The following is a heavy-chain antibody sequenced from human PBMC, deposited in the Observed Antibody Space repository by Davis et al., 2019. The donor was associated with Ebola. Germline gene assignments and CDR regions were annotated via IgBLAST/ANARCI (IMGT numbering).Heavy chain of an antibody. J-gene: IGHJ3*02. V-gene: IGHV3-23*01. CDR1: GFTFSSYA. CDR2: ISGSGGST. Sequence: PGGSLRLSCAASGFTFSSYAMSWVRQAPGKGLEWVSAISGSGGSTYYADFVKGRFTISRDNSKNTLYLQMNSLRAEDTAVYYCATPMGDITMVRGPKRLGAFDIWGQGTMVTVSS. D-gene: IGHD3-10*01. CDR3: ATPMGDITMVRGPKRLGAFDI.